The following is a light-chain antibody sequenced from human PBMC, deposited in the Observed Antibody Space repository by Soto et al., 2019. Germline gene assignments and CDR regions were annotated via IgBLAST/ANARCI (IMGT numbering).Light chain of an antibody. CDR1: QTISSW. V-gene: IGKV1-5*03. J-gene: IGKJ4*01. Sequence: DVQMTQSPSTLSGSVGDRVTITCRASQTISSWLAWYQQKPGKAPKLLIYKASTLKSGVPSRFSGSGSGTEFTLTISSLQAEDVAVYYCQQYYTPPLTFGGGTKVDIK. CDR2: KAS. CDR3: QQYYTPPLT.